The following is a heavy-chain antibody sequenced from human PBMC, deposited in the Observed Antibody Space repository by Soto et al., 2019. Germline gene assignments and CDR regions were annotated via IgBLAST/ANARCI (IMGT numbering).Heavy chain of an antibody. J-gene: IGHJ6*02. CDR2: IYYSGST. V-gene: IGHV4-30-4*01. CDR3: ARYYYDSSGSQLYYYYGMDV. Sequence: SETLSLTCSVSGGSISSGDYYWSWIRQPPGKGLEWIGYIYYSGSTYYNPSLKSRVTISVDTSKNQFSLKLSSVTAADTAVYYCARYYYDSSGSQLYYYYGMDVWGQGTTVTVSS. D-gene: IGHD3-22*01. CDR1: GGSISSGDYY.